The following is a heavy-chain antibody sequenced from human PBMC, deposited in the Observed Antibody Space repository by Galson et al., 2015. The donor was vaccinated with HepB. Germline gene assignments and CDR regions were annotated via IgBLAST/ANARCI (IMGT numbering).Heavy chain of an antibody. CDR3: ARDLSRWLRLECYYMDV. CDR2: ISSSSSYI. J-gene: IGHJ6*03. V-gene: IGHV3-21*01. D-gene: IGHD5-12*01. Sequence: SLRLSCAASGFTFSSYSMNWVRQAPGKGLEWVSSISSSSSYIYYADSVKGRFTISRDNAKNSLYLQMNSLRAEDTAVYYCARDLSRWLRLECYYMDVWGKGTTVTVSS. CDR1: GFTFSSYS.